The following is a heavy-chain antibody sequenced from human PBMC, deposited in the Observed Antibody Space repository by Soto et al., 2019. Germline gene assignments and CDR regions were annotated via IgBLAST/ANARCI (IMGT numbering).Heavy chain of an antibody. V-gene: IGHV3-48*01. D-gene: IGHD1-26*01. CDR3: AREEGLLNWFDP. J-gene: IGHJ5*02. CDR1: GFTFSSYS. Sequence: EVQLVESGGGLVQPGGSLRLSCAASGFTFSSYSMNWVRQAPGKGLEWVSYISSSSRTIYYADSVKGRFTISRDNAKNSLYRQMTSLRAEDTAVYYCAREEGLLNWFDPWGQGTLVTVSS. CDR2: ISSSSRTI.